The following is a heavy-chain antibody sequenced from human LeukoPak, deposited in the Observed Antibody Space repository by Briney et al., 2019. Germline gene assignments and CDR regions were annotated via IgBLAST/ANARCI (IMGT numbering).Heavy chain of an antibody. D-gene: IGHD3-16*01. J-gene: IGHJ4*02. CDR3: ARDRLSGGVMPDDY. V-gene: IGHV1-69*01. CDR1: GGTFSSYA. CDR2: IIPIFGTA. Sequence: SVKVSCKASGGTFSSYAISWVRQAPGQGLEWIGGIIPIFGTANYAQKFQGRVTITADESTSTAYMELSSLRSEDTAVYYCARDRLSGGVMPDDYWGQGTLVTVSS.